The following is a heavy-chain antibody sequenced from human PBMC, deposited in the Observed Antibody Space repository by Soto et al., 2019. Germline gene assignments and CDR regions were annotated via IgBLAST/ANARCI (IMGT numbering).Heavy chain of an antibody. CDR3: ARTKSYGAYDV. V-gene: IGHV3-72*01. J-gene: IGHJ3*01. Sequence: PGGSLRLSCAVSGFTLSDYYIDWVRQDPGKGLEWLARSRDKANSFSTDYAASVKGRLSISRDDSESSVFLQMNSLRTEDTALYYCARTKSYGAYDVWGQGTVVIVSS. D-gene: IGHD3-10*01. CDR2: SRDKANSFST. CDR1: GFTLSDYY.